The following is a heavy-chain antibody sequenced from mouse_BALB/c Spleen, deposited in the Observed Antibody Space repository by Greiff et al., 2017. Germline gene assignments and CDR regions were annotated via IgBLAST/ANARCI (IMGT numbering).Heavy chain of an antibody. J-gene: IGHJ2*01. CDR1: GYTFTSYV. CDR2: INPYNDGT. Sequence: EVQLQQSGPELVKPGASVKMSCKASGYTFTSYVMHWVKQKPGQGLEWIGYINPYNDGTKYNEKFKGKATLTSDKSSSTAYMELSSLTSEDSAVYYCARSSIGYDYDDYFDYWGQGTTLTVSS. D-gene: IGHD2-4*01. CDR3: ARSSIGYDYDDYFDY. V-gene: IGHV1-14*01.